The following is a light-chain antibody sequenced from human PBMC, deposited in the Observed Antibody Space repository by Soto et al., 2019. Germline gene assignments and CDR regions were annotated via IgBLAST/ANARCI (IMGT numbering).Light chain of an antibody. V-gene: IGKV3-15*01. Sequence: EIVMTQSPATLSVSPGERATLSCRASQSVSSNLAWYQQKPGQAPRLLIYAASTRATGIPARFSGSGSGTEFTLTISSLQSADFAVYYCQQYSNWPPLTFGQGTKLEIK. CDR1: QSVSSN. CDR2: AAS. CDR3: QQYSNWPPLT. J-gene: IGKJ2*01.